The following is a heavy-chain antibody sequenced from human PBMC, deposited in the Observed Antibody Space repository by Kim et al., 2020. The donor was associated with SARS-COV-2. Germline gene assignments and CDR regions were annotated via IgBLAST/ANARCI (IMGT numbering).Heavy chain of an antibody. J-gene: IGHJ6*02. CDR2: ETV. V-gene: IGHV3-15*01. CDR3: TQGIGYSMNV. Sequence: ETVEYAAPVKVRFTISRDDTKNTVFLQMSSLRSEDTAVYYCTQGIGYSMNVWGQGTTVTVSS. D-gene: IGHD2-2*02.